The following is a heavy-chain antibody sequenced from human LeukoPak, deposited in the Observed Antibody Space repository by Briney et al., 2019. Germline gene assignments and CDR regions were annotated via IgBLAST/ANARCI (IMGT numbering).Heavy chain of an antibody. CDR1: GFTFDAYA. CDR3: ARSAYLDSSGYYFDF. Sequence: GGSLRLSCTASGFTFDAYAMNWVRQAPGKGLEWVSGLTNTDGTKYYADSVKGRFSISRDNSKITVSLQMNSLSADDTAVYYCARSAYLDSSGYYFDFWGQGTLVTVSS. CDR2: LTNTDGTK. V-gene: IGHV3-23*01. D-gene: IGHD3-22*01. J-gene: IGHJ4*02.